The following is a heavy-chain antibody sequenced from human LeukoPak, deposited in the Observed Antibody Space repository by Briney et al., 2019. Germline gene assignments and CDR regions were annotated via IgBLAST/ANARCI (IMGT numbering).Heavy chain of an antibody. CDR2: IGAYNGNT. CDR3: ARANEQWLALNYFVY. Sequence: ASVKVSSKASGYTFTSYGIRWVRQAPGQGLEWMGWIGAYNGNTNYAQKLQGRVTMTTDTSTSTAYMELRSLRSDDTGVYYCARANEQWLALNYFVYWGEGTLVTVSS. J-gene: IGHJ4*02. D-gene: IGHD6-19*01. V-gene: IGHV1-18*01. CDR1: GYTFTSYG.